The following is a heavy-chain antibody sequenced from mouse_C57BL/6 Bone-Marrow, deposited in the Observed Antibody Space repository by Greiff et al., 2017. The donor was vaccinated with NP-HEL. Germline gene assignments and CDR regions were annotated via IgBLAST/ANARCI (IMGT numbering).Heavy chain of an antibody. CDR3: ARALWGDYAMDY. V-gene: IGHV1-80*01. D-gene: IGHD6-2*01. CDR1: GYAFSSYW. J-gene: IGHJ4*01. CDR2: IYPGDGDT. Sequence: LQESGAELVKPGASVKISCKASGYAFSSYWMNWVKQRPGKGLEWIGQIYPGDGDTNYNGKFKGKATLTADKSSSTAYMQLSSLTSEDSAVYFCARALWGDYAMDYWGQGTSVTVSS.